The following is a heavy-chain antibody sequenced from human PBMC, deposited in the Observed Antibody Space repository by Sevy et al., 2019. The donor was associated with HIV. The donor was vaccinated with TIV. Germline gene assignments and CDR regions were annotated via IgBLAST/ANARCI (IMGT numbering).Heavy chain of an antibody. CDR2: IWFDGSNT. CDR3: ARDLEFYDYGDYGPAFMPDY. Sequence: GESLKISCAASGFTFSTYGMHWVRQAPGKGLEWVAVIWFDGSNTYYADSVKGRFTISRDIAKNTLHLQMNSLRAEDTAVYYCARDLEFYDYGDYGPAFMPDYWGQRTLVTVSS. D-gene: IGHD4-17*01. J-gene: IGHJ4*02. V-gene: IGHV3-33*01. CDR1: GFTFSTYG.